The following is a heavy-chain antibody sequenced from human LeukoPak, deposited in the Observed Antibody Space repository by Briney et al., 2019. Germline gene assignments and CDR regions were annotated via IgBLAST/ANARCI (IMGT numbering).Heavy chain of an antibody. J-gene: IGHJ5*02. Sequence: TSETLSLTCAVYCGSFSGYYWSWIRQPPGKGLEWIGEINHSGSTNYNPSLKSRVTISVDTSKNQFSLKLSSVTAADTAVYYCARCGYYDFWSGYYTWGQGTLVTVSS. CDR3: ARCGYYDFWSGYYT. CDR2: INHSGST. V-gene: IGHV4-34*01. CDR1: CGSFSGYY. D-gene: IGHD3-3*01.